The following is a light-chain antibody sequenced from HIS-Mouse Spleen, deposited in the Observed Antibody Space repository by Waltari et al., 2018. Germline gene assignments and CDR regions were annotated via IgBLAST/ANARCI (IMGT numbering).Light chain of an antibody. Sequence: SYELTQPPSVSVSPGQTASRTCSGDKLGDNYACWYQQKPGTHPVLVIYQDSKRPSGIPERFSGSNSGNTATLTIRGTQAMDEADYYCQAWDSSTGVVFGGGTKLTVL. CDR1: KLGDNY. CDR2: QDS. J-gene: IGLJ2*01. V-gene: IGLV3-1*01. CDR3: QAWDSSTGVV.